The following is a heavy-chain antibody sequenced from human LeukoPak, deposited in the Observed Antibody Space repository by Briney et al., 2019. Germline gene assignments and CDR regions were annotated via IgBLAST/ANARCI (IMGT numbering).Heavy chain of an antibody. CDR1: GFTFIDYD. Sequence: GGSLRLSFAASGFTFIDYDMHWVRQVIGKGLEWVSAIGIRGDTHYSGSVKGPFTISRENAESSLYLQMNSLRAEDTAVYYCARGGIQVSGIDEFDYWGQGTLVTVSS. V-gene: IGHV3-13*01. J-gene: IGHJ4*02. CDR2: IGIRGDT. D-gene: IGHD6-19*01. CDR3: ARGGIQVSGIDEFDY.